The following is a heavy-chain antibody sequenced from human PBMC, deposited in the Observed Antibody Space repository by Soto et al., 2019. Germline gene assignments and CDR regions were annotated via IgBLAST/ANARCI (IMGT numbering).Heavy chain of an antibody. V-gene: IGHV3-73*01. CDR2: IRSKAKSYAT. CDR1: GFTFSGSA. D-gene: IGHD6-6*01. Sequence: GGSLRLSCAASGFTFSGSAMHWVRQASGKGLEWVGRIRSKAKSYATAFAASVKGRFTISRDDSKNTTYLQMNSLKTEDTALYYCVRGSSSGYYFGMDVWGQATTVTVSS. J-gene: IGHJ6*02. CDR3: VRGSSSGYYFGMDV.